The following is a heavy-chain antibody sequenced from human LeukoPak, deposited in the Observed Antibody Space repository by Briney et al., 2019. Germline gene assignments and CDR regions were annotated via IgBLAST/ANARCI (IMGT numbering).Heavy chain of an antibody. D-gene: IGHD5-18*01. CDR2: ISGSGGST. CDR1: GFTFSSYA. V-gene: IGHV3-23*01. CDR3: AKAATAMVYYFDY. Sequence: GGSLRLSCAASGFTFSSYAMSWVCKAPGKGLEWVSAISGSGGSTYYADSVKGRFTISRDNSKNTLYLQMNSLRAEDTAVYYCAKAATAMVYYFDYWGQGTLVTVSS. J-gene: IGHJ4*02.